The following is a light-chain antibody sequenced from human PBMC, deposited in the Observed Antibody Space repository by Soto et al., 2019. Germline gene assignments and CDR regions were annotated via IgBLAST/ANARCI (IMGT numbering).Light chain of an antibody. CDR3: QQLNNYPLT. J-gene: IGKJ4*01. CDR1: QSISIW. Sequence: DIQMTQSPSTLSASVVDRVTITCRASQSISIWLAWYQQKPGKAPKLLIYEASTLKSGVPSRFSGSGSDTEFTLTISSLQPEDFATYYCQQLNNYPLTFGGGTKVDIK. CDR2: EAS. V-gene: IGKV1-5*03.